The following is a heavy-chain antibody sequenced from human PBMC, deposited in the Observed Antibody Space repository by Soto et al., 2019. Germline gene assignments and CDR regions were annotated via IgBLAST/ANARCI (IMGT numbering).Heavy chain of an antibody. V-gene: IGHV4-39*01. CDR1: GVSITTTSYY. Sequence: SETLSRTWTVSGVSITTTSYYWGWIRQPPGKGLEWIGSVYFSGTTYYNPSLKSRVTISVDTSKNHFSLRLSSVTAADTAIYYCARHGSYWGQGTLVTVSS. CDR2: VYFSGTT. J-gene: IGHJ4*02. CDR3: ARHGSY.